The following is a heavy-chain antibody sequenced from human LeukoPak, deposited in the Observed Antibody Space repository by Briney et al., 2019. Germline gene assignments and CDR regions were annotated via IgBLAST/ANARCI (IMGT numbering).Heavy chain of an antibody. CDR1: GYTFTSYD. D-gene: IGHD3-3*01. CDR3: ARGRAFTGYYDFWSGYRPRYYFDY. V-gene: IGHV1-8*03. Sequence: ASVKVSCKASGYTFTSYDINWVRQATGQGLEWMGWMNPNSGNTGYAQKFQGRVTITRNTSISTAYMELSSLRSEDTAVYYCARGRAFTGYYDFWSGYRPRYYFDYWGQGTLVTVSS. CDR2: MNPNSGNT. J-gene: IGHJ4*02.